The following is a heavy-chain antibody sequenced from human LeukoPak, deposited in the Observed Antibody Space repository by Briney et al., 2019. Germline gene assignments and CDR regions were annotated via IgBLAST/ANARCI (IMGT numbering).Heavy chain of an antibody. Sequence: GGSLRLSCAASGFTFSSYEMIWVRQAPRKGLEWVSYISSSGSTMYYTDSVKGRFTISRDNAKNSLFLQMNSLRAEDTAVYYCAKLGCSSTLCNINYWAQGLQVTVSS. J-gene: IGHJ4*02. CDR3: AKLGCSSTLCNINY. D-gene: IGHD2-2*01. V-gene: IGHV3-48*03. CDR1: GFTFSSYE. CDR2: ISSSGSTM.